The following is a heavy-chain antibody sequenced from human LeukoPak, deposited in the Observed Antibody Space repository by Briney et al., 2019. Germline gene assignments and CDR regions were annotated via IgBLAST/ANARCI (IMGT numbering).Heavy chain of an antibody. D-gene: IGHD5-18*01. CDR3: ARVGYGYRLDYNWFDP. J-gene: IGHJ5*02. V-gene: IGHV3-33*01. CDR2: IWYDGSNK. Sequence: GGSLRLSCAASGFTFSSYGMHWVRQAPGKGLEWVAVIWYDGSNKYYADSVKGRFTISRDNAKNSLYLQMNSLRAEDTAVYYCARVGYGYRLDYNWFDPWGQGTLVTVSS. CDR1: GFTFSSYG.